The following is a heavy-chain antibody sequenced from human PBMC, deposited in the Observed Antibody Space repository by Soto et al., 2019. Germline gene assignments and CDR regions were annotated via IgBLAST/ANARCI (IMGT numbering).Heavy chain of an antibody. V-gene: IGHV4-34*01. CDR2: INHSGST. CDR1: GGSFSGYY. J-gene: IGHJ6*02. D-gene: IGHD3-16*02. CDR3: ARGRMITFGGVIEKTTNYYYYYGMDV. Sequence: TSETLSLTCAVYGGSFSGYYWSWIRQPPGKGLEWIGEINHSGSTNYNPSLKSRVTISVDTSKNQFSLKLSSVTAADTAVYYCARGRMITFGGVIEKTTNYYYYYGMDVWGQGTTVTVSS.